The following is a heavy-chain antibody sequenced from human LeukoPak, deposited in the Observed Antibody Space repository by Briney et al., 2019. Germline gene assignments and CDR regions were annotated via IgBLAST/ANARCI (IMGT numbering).Heavy chain of an antibody. CDR1: GFTFSRSW. CDR3: ARYIKGLYSSGIDY. Sequence: GGSLRLSCAVSGFTFSRSWMTWVRQAPGKGLEWVANIKEDGSVKNHVGSVKGRFTISRDNAKNSVYLQMNSLRAEDTAVYYCARYIKGLYSSGIDYWGQGTLVTVSS. J-gene: IGHJ4*02. CDR2: IKEDGSVK. V-gene: IGHV3-7*03. D-gene: IGHD6-19*01.